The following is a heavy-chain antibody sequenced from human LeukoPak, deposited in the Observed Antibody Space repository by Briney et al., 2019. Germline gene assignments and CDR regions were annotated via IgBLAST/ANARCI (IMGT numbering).Heavy chain of an antibody. Sequence: PSETLSLTCTVSSGSISGYYWNWIRQPPGKGLEWTGYFYYSGSTNYNPSLKSRVTISVDTSKNQFSLKLSSVTAADTAVYYCARAGSVGPRYYYYMDAWGKGTTVTVSS. CDR2: FYYSGST. J-gene: IGHJ6*03. D-gene: IGHD3-10*01. CDR3: ARAGSVGPRYYYYMDA. CDR1: SGSISGYY. V-gene: IGHV4-59*01.